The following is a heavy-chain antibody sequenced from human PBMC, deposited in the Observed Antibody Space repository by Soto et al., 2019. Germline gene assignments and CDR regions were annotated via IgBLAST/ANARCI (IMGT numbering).Heavy chain of an antibody. D-gene: IGHD6-6*01. CDR3: AKSSSSFYYYYYYMDV. V-gene: IGHV3-23*01. Sequence: GGSLRLSCAASGFTFSSYAMSWVRQAPGKGLEWVSAISGSGGSTYYADSVKGRFTISRDNSKNTLYLQMNSLRAEDTAVYYCAKSSSSFYYYYYYMDVWGKGTTVTVSS. J-gene: IGHJ6*03. CDR1: GFTFSSYA. CDR2: ISGSGGST.